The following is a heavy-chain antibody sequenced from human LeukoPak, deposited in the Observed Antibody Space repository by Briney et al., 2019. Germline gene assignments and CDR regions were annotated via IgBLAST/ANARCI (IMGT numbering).Heavy chain of an antibody. CDR3: ASLLGEGTSRNWFDP. V-gene: IGHV4-59*12. D-gene: IGHD2-2*01. CDR1: GGSISSYY. Sequence: SETLSLTCTVSGGSISSYYWSWIRQPPGKGLEWIGYIYYSGSTNYNPSLKSRVTISVDTSKNQFSLKLSSVTAADTAVYYCASLLGEGTSRNWFDPWTQGTLVTVSS. J-gene: IGHJ5*02. CDR2: IYYSGST.